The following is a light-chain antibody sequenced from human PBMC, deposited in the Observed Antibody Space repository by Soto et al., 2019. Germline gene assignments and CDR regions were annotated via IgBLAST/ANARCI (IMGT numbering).Light chain of an antibody. V-gene: IGKV3D-7*01. CDR1: QTVSRMY. Sequence: EIVLTQSPATLSFSPGERATLSCRASQTVSRMYLSWFQQKPGQAPRLLIYGTSTRATGIPVRFTGSGAGKDFTLTISSLQPEDFAVHFCHQDIKLPWTSGQGIKVEIX. CDR2: GTS. J-gene: IGKJ1*01. CDR3: HQDIKLPWT.